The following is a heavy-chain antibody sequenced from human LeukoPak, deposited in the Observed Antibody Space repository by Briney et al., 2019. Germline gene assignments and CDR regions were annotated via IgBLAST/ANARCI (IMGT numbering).Heavy chain of an antibody. V-gene: IGHV3-53*04. J-gene: IGHJ6*02. Sequence: GGSLRLSCAASGFTVSSNYMSWVRQAPGKGLEWVSVIYSGGSTYYADSVKGRFTISRHNSKNTLYLQMNSLRAENTAVYYCASDIPQSYYYYGMDVWGQGTTVTVSS. CDR3: ASDIPQSYYYYGMDV. D-gene: IGHD2-21*01. CDR1: GFTVSSNY. CDR2: IYSGGST.